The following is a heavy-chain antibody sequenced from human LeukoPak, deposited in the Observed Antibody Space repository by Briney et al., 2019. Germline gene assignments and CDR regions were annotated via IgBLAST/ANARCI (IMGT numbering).Heavy chain of an antibody. D-gene: IGHD6-25*01. V-gene: IGHV3-30*02. CDR3: AKDAASNYYYYMDV. J-gene: IGHJ6*03. CDR1: GFTFSSYG. CDR2: IRYDGSNK. Sequence: GGSLRLSCAASGFTFSSYGMHWVRQAPGKGLEWVAFIRYDGSNKYYADSVKGRFTISRDNSKNTLYLQMNSLRAEDTAVYYCAKDAASNYYYYMDVWGKETTVTISS.